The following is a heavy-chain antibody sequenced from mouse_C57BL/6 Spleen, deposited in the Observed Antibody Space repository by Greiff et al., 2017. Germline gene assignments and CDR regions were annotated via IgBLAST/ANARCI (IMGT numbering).Heavy chain of an antibody. CDR3: ARPLYYGNYDWYFDV. CDR1: GYTFTSYW. Sequence: QVQLQQPGTELVKPGASVKLSCKASGYTFTSYWMHWVKPRPGQGLEWIGNINPSNGGTNYNEKFKSKATLTVDKSSSTAYMQLSSLTSEDSAVYYCARPLYYGNYDWYFDVWGTGTTVTVAS. V-gene: IGHV1-53*01. D-gene: IGHD2-1*01. CDR2: INPSNGGT. J-gene: IGHJ1*03.